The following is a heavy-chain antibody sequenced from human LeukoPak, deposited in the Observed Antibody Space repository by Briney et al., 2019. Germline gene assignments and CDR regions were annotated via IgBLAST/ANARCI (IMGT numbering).Heavy chain of an antibody. V-gene: IGHV1-18*04. CDR2: ISAYNGNT. D-gene: IGHD2-21*01. CDR3: ARGSRVALYFSGMDV. J-gene: IGHJ6*02. Sequence: GASVKVSCKASGYTFTSYYMHWVRQAPGQGLEWMGWISAYNGNTNYAQKLQGRVTMTTDTSTSTAYMELRSLRSDDTAVYYCARGSRVALYFSGMDVWGQGTTVTVSS. CDR1: GYTFTSYY.